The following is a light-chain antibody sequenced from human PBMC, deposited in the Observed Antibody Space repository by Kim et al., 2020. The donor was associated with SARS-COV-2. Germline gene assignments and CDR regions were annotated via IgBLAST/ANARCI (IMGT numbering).Light chain of an antibody. CDR3: QHHSTFPIT. V-gene: IGKV1-5*01. CDR1: QSIGGW. J-gene: IGKJ5*01. Sequence: IQLTQSPSTLSASVGDRVTITCRASQSIGGWLAWYQQKPGKAPKLLIYDASSVESGVPSRFSGSGSGTEFTLTISSLQPDDSATYYFQHHSTFPITFDQWTRLEIK. CDR2: DAS.